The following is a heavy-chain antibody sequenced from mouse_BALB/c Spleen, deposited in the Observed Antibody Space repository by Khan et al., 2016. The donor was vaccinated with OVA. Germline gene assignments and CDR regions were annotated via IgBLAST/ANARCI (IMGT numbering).Heavy chain of an antibody. CDR2: ISDGGSYT. D-gene: IGHD1-1*02. J-gene: IGHJ3*01. CDR1: GFTFSDYY. Sequence: EVELVESGGGLVKPGGSLKLSCAASGFTFSDYYMYWVRLTPEKRLEWVATISDGGSYTYYPDSVKGRFTISRDNAKHNLYLQMSSLKSEDTAMYYGARAGYGGFAYWGQGTLVTVSA. CDR3: ARAGYGGFAY. V-gene: IGHV5-4*02.